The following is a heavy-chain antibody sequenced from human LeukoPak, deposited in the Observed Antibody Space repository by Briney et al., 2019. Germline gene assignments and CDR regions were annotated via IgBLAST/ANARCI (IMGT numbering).Heavy chain of an antibody. CDR3: ARDHPGARYSSYYYYYGMDV. CDR2: IKQDGSEK. Sequence: GGSLRLSCAASGFTFSSYWMSWVRQAPGKGLEWVANIKQDGSEKYYVDSVKGRFTISRDNAKNSLYLQMNSLRAEDTAVYYCARDHPGARYSSYYYYYGMDVWGQGTTVTASS. J-gene: IGHJ6*02. CDR1: GFTFSSYW. D-gene: IGHD3-10*01. V-gene: IGHV3-7*01.